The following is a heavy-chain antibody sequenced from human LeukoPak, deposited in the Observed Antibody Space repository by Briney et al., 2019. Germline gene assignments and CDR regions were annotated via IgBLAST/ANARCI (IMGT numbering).Heavy chain of an antibody. CDR1: GFTFSIYW. CDR2: INSDGSST. Sequence: PGGSLRPSSAASGFTFSIYWMHWVRQAPGKGLVWVSRINSDGSSTSYADSVKGRFTISRDNAKNTLYLQMNSLRAEDTAVYYCAREDYYYMDVWGKGTTVTVSS. V-gene: IGHV3-74*01. J-gene: IGHJ6*03. CDR3: AREDYYYMDV.